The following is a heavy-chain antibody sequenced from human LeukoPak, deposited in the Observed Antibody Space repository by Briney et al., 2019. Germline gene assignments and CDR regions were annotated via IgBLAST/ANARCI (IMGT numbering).Heavy chain of an antibody. Sequence: ASETLSLTCTVSGGSIGTYSWNWIRQPPGKGLEWIGYIYYSGTTNYNPSLKSRVTISVDTSKNQFSLKLSSVTAADTAVYYCARLWYSGSYYSSFPKNYYYYGMDVWGQGTTVTVSS. CDR1: GGSIGTYS. J-gene: IGHJ6*02. CDR2: IYYSGTT. V-gene: IGHV4-59*08. D-gene: IGHD1-26*01. CDR3: ARLWYSGSYYSSFPKNYYYYGMDV.